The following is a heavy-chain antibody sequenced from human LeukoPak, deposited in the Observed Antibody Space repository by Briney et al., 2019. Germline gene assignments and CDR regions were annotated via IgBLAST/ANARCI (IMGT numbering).Heavy chain of an antibody. CDR1: GGSFSGYY. CDR2: INHSGST. V-gene: IGHV4-34*01. Sequence: SETLCLTCAVYGGSFSGYYWSWIRQPPGKGLEWIGEINHSGSTIYNPALRSRVTISVDTYKNQLSLKQSSVTAADTAVYYCARDRSRSAIFGVVRGNWFDPWGQGTLVTVSS. CDR3: ARDRSRSAIFGVVRGNWFDP. J-gene: IGHJ5*02. D-gene: IGHD3-3*01.